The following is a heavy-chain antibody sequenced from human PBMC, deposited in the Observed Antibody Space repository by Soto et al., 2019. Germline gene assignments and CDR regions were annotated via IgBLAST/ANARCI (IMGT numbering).Heavy chain of an antibody. V-gene: IGHV3-30*03. CDR1: GFTFSSYG. D-gene: IGHD5-18*01. CDR2: ISYDGSNK. CDR3: TRGPWIQLWLNWFDP. Sequence: PGGSLRLSCAASGFTFSSYGMHWVRQAPGKGLEWVAVISYDGSNKYYADSVKGRFTISRDDSKSIAYLQMNSLKTEDTAVYYCTRGPWIQLWLNWFDPWGQGTLVTVSS. J-gene: IGHJ5*02.